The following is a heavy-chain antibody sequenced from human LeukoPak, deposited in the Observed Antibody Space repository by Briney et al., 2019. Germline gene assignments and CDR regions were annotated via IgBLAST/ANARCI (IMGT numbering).Heavy chain of an antibody. CDR2: ISGSGGST. V-gene: IGHV3-23*01. J-gene: IGHJ4*02. Sequence: GGSLRLSCVASGFTFSSYAMNWVRQAPGKGLEWVSGISGSGGSTYHADSVKGRLIISRDNSKNTLYLQMNSLRAEDTAAYYCAKDLKSTPYLQLNYFDHWGQGTLVTVSS. CDR3: AKDLKSTPYLQLNYFDH. D-gene: IGHD1-7*01. CDR1: GFTFSSYA.